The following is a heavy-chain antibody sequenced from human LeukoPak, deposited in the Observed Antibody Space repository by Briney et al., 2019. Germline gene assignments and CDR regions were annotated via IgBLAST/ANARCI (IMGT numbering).Heavy chain of an antibody. CDR2: IYYSGST. CDR3: ARHLPTWGWDY. J-gene: IGHJ4*02. Sequence: SETLSLTCTVSGGSISSYYWSWIRQPPGKGLEWIGYIYYSGSTKYNPSLKSRVTISVDTSKNQFSLKLSSVTAADTAVYYFARHLPTWGWDYWGQGTLVTVSS. D-gene: IGHD1-26*01. CDR1: GGSISSYY. V-gene: IGHV4-59*08.